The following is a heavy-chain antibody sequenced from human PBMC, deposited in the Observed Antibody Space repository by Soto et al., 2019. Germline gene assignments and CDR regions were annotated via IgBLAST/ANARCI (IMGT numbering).Heavy chain of an antibody. CDR1: GCTGSGSA. CDR3: TRLKGSNSSWYHYRYYYFYLDV. D-gene: IGHD6-13*01. J-gene: IGHJ6*03. Sequence: GGSPRLSCRAAGCTGSGSAMHGVRQASGKGLEWVGRIRSKANSYATAYAASAKGNFTISRDDSKHTAYLQMNSLKTEDTAVYYCTRLKGSNSSWYHYRYYYFYLDVWGKGTTVTVSS. CDR2: IRSKANSYAT. V-gene: IGHV3-73*01.